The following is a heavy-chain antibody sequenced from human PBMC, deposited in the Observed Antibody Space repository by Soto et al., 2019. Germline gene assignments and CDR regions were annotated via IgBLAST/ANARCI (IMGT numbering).Heavy chain of an antibody. CDR3: ARSYYYDSSGPIGTYYYYGMDV. J-gene: IGHJ6*02. CDR1: GGTFSSYA. Sequence: ASVKVSCKASGGTFSSYAISWVRQAPGQGLEWMGGIIPIFGTANYAQKFQGRATITADKSTSTAYMELSSLRSEDTAVYYCARSYYYDSSGPIGTYYYYGMDVWGQGTTVTVSS. D-gene: IGHD3-22*01. V-gene: IGHV1-69*06. CDR2: IIPIFGTA.